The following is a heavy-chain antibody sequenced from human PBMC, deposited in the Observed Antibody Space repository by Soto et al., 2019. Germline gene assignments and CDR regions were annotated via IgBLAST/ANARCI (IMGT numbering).Heavy chain of an antibody. CDR1: GYTFTGYY. CDR3: ATGIEGSGPPYYYMDV. V-gene: IGHV1-2*04. Sequence: QVQLVQSGAEVKKPGASVKVSCKASGYTFTGYYMHWVRQAPGQGLEWMGWINPNSGGTNYAQKFQGWVTMTRDTSISTAYMGLSRLRSDDTAVYYCATGIEGSGPPYYYMDVWGKGTTVTVSS. CDR2: INPNSGGT. J-gene: IGHJ6*03. D-gene: IGHD3-3*01.